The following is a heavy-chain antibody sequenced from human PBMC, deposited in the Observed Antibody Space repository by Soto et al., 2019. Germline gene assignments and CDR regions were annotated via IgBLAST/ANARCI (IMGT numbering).Heavy chain of an antibody. V-gene: IGHV3-21*01. CDR2: ISSSSSYI. D-gene: IGHD2-21*02. J-gene: IGHJ3*01. CDR3: ARDHGGNSAGLV. CDR1: GFTFSSYS. Sequence: GGSLRLSCAASGFTFSSYSMNWVRQAPGKGLEWVSSISSSSSYIYYADSVKGRFTISRDNAKNSLYLKMNSLRAEDTAVYYCARDHGGNSAGLVWGQGTMVTVSS.